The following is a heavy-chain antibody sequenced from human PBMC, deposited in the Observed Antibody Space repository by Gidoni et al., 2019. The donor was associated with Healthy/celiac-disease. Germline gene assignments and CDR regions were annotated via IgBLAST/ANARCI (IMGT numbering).Heavy chain of an antibody. CDR2: INPNSGGT. J-gene: IGHJ6*02. CDR1: GYTFTGYY. CDR3: ARDLCSSTSCHPTTYGMDV. Sequence: QVQLVQSGAEVKKPGASVMLSCKASGYTFTGYYLHWVRQAPGQGLEWMGWINPNSGGTNYAQKFQGRVTMNRDTSISTAYMELSRLRSDDTAVYYCARDLCSSTSCHPTTYGMDVWGQGTTVTVSS. D-gene: IGHD2-2*01. V-gene: IGHV1-2*02.